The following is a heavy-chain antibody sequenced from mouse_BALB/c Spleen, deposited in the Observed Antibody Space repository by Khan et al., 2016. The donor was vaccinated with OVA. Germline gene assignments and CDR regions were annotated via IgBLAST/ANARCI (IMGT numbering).Heavy chain of an antibody. CDR1: GFTFSDYG. Sequence: EVELVESGGGLVQPGGSRKLSCAASGFTFSDYGMAWIRQGPGKGPEWITFISSLAYNFYYADTVTGRFTISIENATNTLYLEMHSLRSEDSAMXYCARGGKGGFDYWGQGTLVTVSA. V-gene: IGHV5-15*02. J-gene: IGHJ3*01. CDR3: ARGGKGGFDY. CDR2: ISSLAYNF.